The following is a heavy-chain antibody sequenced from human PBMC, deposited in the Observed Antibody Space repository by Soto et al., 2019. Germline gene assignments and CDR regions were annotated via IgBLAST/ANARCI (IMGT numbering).Heavy chain of an antibody. CDR3: ARNGGNENWFDP. J-gene: IGHJ5*02. Sequence: QVQLQESGPGLVKPSETLSLTCTVSGGSVSSGSYYWSWIRQPPGKGLEWIGYIYYSGSANYNPSLRSRXXMXVXXSKNQFSLKLSSVSAADTAVYYCARNGGNENWFDPWGQGTLVTGSS. CDR2: IYYSGSA. V-gene: IGHV4-61*01. D-gene: IGHD1-1*01. CDR1: GGSVSSGSYY.